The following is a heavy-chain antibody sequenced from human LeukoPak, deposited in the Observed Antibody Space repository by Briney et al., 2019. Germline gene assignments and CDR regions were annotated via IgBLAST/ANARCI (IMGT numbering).Heavy chain of an antibody. D-gene: IGHD1-26*01. CDR3: ARDLGVGATNY. CDR2: ISSSSSYI. CDR1: GFTFSSYS. J-gene: IGHJ4*02. V-gene: IGHV3-21*01. Sequence: GGSQRLSCAPSGFTFSSYSMNWVRQAPGEGLEWVSSISSSSSYIYYADSVKGRFTISRDNAKTSLYLQMNSLRAEDTAVYYCARDLGVGATNYWGQGTLVTVSS.